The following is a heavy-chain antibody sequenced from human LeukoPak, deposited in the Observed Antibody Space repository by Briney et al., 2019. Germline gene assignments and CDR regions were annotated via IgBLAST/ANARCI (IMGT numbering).Heavy chain of an antibody. CDR1: EFTFSSYG. CDR2: ISYDGSNK. J-gene: IGHJ3*02. V-gene: IGHV3-30*18. D-gene: IGHD6-6*01. Sequence: PGGSLRLSCAASEFTFSSYGMHWVRQAPGKGLEWVAVISYDGSNKYYADSVKGRFTISRDNSKNTLYLQMNSLRAEDTAVYYCAKSSSSSQGAFDIWGQGTMVTVSS. CDR3: AKSSSSSQGAFDI.